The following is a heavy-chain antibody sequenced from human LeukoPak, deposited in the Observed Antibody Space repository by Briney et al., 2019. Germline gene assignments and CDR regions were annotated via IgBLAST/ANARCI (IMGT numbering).Heavy chain of an antibody. CDR3: ARDRAAASIAFDI. J-gene: IGHJ3*02. V-gene: IGHV3-7*01. CDR2: IRPDANDG. Sequence: GESLRLSCAASGFTFSHYWMTWVRQAPGKGLEWVTIIRPDANDGSYVDSVKGRFTISRDNAKNSLYLQMNSLRAEDTAVYYCARDRAAASIAFDIWGQGTMVTVSS. CDR1: GFTFSHYW. D-gene: IGHD6-13*01.